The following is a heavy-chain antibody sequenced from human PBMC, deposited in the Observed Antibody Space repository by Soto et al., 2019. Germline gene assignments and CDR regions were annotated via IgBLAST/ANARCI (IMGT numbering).Heavy chain of an antibody. Sequence: PSETLSLTCAVSGYSISSGYYWGWIRQPPGKGLEWIGSIYHSGSTYYNPSLKSRVTISVDTSKNQFSLKLSSVTAADTAVYYCARGGMRELPRNDAFDIWGQGTMVTVSS. J-gene: IGHJ3*02. CDR2: IYHSGST. CDR3: ARGGMRELPRNDAFDI. D-gene: IGHD1-26*01. V-gene: IGHV4-38-2*01. CDR1: GYSISSGYY.